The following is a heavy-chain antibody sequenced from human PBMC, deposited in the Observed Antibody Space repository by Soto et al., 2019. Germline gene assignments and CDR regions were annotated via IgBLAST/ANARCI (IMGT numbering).Heavy chain of an antibody. J-gene: IGHJ4*02. V-gene: IGHV3-33*01. D-gene: IGHD3-22*01. CDR3: ARDGANIDSSGKCDF. CDR2: MWFDGSID. Sequence: QVQLVESGGGVVQPGRSLRLSCVASGFNFNDYGLNWVRQAPGKGLEWVAIMWFDGSIDYYAESVKGRFTISRDNSKNTGYLQMQSLRGEDTAIYYCARDGANIDSSGKCDFWGQGTQVTVSS. CDR1: GFNFNDYG.